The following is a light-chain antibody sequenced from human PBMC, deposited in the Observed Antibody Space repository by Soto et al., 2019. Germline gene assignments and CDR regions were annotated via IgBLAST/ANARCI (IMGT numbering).Light chain of an antibody. Sequence: EVVMTQSPATLSVSPGERATLSCRASQSVSSNLAWYQQKVGQAPRLLIYRASTRATGIPARFSGSGSGTDFTLTISSLQAEECAVYYCQQHNNWPLTFGGGIKVEIK. CDR3: QQHNNWPLT. CDR1: QSVSSN. V-gene: IGKV3-15*01. CDR2: RAS. J-gene: IGKJ4*01.